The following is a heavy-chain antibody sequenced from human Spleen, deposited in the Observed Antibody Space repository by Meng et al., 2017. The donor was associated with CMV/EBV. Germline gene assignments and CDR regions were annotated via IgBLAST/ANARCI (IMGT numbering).Heavy chain of an antibody. D-gene: IGHD2-21*01. CDR2: IYYRGNT. Sequence: SETLSLTCTVSGVSISSYYWTWIRQPPGKGLEWIGYIYYRGNTNYNPSLRSRVTMSVDTSSNQFSLTLSSVTAADTAVYYCSRGYCGGDCYSLGHWGQGSLVTVSS. CDR3: SRGYCGGDCYSLGH. CDR1: GVSISSYY. J-gene: IGHJ1*01. V-gene: IGHV4-59*01.